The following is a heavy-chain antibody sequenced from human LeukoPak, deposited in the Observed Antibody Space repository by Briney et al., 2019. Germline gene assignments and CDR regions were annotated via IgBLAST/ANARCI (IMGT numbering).Heavy chain of an antibody. J-gene: IGHJ4*02. Sequence: GGSLRLSSAASGFTFRNHATNWVRQAPGKGLEWVSVISGSGETTYYADSVKGRFTISRDNSQNTLYLQMSSLRGEDTALYYCAKDRGMVGASVRAFDYWGQGTLVTVSS. CDR1: GFTFRNHA. CDR3: AKDRGMVGASVRAFDY. V-gene: IGHV3-23*01. D-gene: IGHD1-26*01. CDR2: ISGSGETT.